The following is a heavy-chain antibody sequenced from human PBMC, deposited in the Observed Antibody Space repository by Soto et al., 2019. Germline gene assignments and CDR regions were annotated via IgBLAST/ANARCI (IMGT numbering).Heavy chain of an antibody. Sequence: PGGSLRLSCAASAFTFSLYSMSWVRQAPGNGLEWVSSISTSDHTTYYADSVKGRFTISTDNSKNTLYVQMNGLRVEDTAVYYCASSPTAVGATTYYFDYWGQGALVTVSS. V-gene: IGHV3-23*01. CDR2: ISTSDHTT. CDR3: ASSPTAVGATTYYFDY. D-gene: IGHD1-26*01. CDR1: AFTFSLYS. J-gene: IGHJ4*02.